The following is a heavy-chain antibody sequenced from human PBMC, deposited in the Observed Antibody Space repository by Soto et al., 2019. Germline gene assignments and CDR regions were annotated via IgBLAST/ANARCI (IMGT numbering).Heavy chain of an antibody. CDR1: GFTFSSYS. Sequence: LRLSCAASGFTFSSYSMNWVRQAPGKGLEWVSSISSSSSYIYYADSVKGRFTISRDNAKNSLYLQMNSLRAEDTAVYYCARGPLTIFGVVIEYYFDYWGQGTLVTVSS. CDR3: ARGPLTIFGVVIEYYFDY. V-gene: IGHV3-21*01. D-gene: IGHD3-3*01. J-gene: IGHJ4*02. CDR2: ISSSSSYI.